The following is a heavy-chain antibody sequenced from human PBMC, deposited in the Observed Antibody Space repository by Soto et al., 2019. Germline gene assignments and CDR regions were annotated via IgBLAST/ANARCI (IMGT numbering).Heavy chain of an antibody. CDR1: GGSFSGYY. Sequence: SETLSVTCAVYGGSFSGYYWSWIRQPPGKGLEWIGEINHSGSTNYNPSLKSRVTISVDTSKNQFSLKLSSVTAADTAVYYCARGGRRATMVRGVRLGYYGMDVWGQGTTVTVSS. V-gene: IGHV4-34*01. D-gene: IGHD3-10*01. CDR2: INHSGST. CDR3: ARGGRRATMVRGVRLGYYGMDV. J-gene: IGHJ6*01.